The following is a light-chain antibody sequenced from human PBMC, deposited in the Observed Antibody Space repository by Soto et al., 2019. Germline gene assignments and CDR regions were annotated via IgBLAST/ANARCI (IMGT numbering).Light chain of an antibody. J-gene: IGLJ1*01. CDR1: SSDVGGYNY. CDR2: DVS. CDR3: SSYTSSSTRV. Sequence: QSALTQPASVSGSPGQSITISCTGTSSDVGGYNYVSWYQQHPGKAPKLMIYDVSNRPSGVSNRFSGSKSGNTASLNISGLQAEDEAEYYCSSYTSSSTRVFGTGTKLTVL. V-gene: IGLV2-14*01.